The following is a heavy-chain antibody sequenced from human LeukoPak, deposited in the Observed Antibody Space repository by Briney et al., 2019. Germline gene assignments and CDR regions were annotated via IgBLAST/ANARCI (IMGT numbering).Heavy chain of an antibody. J-gene: IGHJ5*02. CDR2: ISTYNGNT. Sequence: ASVKVSCKSSGDTSSSYGISWMRQAPGQGLEWVGWISTYNGNTNYAQKFHGRVTMTTDTSTRTAYMELRSLRSDDTAVYYCARDVPGSIGTTARFDPWGQGTLVTVSS. CDR1: GDTSSSYG. V-gene: IGHV1-18*01. CDR3: ARDVPGSIGTTARFDP. D-gene: IGHD1-1*01.